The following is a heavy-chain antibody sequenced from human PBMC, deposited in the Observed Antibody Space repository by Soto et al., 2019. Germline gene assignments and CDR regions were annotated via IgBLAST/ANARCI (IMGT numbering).Heavy chain of an antibody. CDR1: GFIFSSYS. CDR3: ARLDGYCISTSCYADYYYGMDV. V-gene: IGHV3-21*01. D-gene: IGHD2-2*03. CDR2: ISGSSSYI. J-gene: IGHJ6*01. Sequence: EVQLVESGGGLVKPGGSLRLSCAASGFIFSSYSMNWVRQAPGKGLEWVSSISGSSSYIYYSDSVKGRFTISRDNPKDSLYLQMNSLRGEDTAVYYCARLDGYCISTSCYADYYYGMDVWGQGTTGTVSS.